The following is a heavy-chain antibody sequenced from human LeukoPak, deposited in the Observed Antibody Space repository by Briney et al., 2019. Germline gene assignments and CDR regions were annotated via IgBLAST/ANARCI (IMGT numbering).Heavy chain of an antibody. CDR2: ISYDGSNK. V-gene: IGHV3-30*04. CDR3: ARSLATSYYYMDI. CDR1: GFAFSNYA. D-gene: IGHD5-12*01. Sequence: GGSLRLSCAASGFAFSNYAMHWVRQAPGKGLEWVAVISYDGSNKFYADSVKGRFTISRDNSKNTLHLQMNSLRAEDTAVYYCARSLATSYYYMDIWGKGTTVTVSS. J-gene: IGHJ6*03.